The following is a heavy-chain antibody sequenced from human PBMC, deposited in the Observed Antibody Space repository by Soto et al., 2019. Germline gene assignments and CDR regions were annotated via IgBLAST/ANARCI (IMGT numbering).Heavy chain of an antibody. CDR1: GGSISSGGYS. D-gene: IGHD3-22*01. J-gene: IGHJ4*02. CDR2: IYHSGST. V-gene: IGHV4-30-2*01. Sequence: QLQLQESGSGLVKPSQTLSLTCAVSGGSISSGGYSWSWIRQPPGKGLEWIGYIYHSGSTYYNPSLKRRVTISVDRSKNQFSLKLSSVTAADTAVYYCARAAMYYDSSGYYYYFDYWGQGTLVTVSS. CDR3: ARAAMYYDSSGYYYYFDY.